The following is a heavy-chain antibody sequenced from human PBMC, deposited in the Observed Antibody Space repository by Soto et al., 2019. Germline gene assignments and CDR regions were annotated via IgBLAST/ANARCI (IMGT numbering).Heavy chain of an antibody. CDR1: GYSFASYW. D-gene: IGHD2-2*01. J-gene: IGHJ4*02. Sequence: GESLKISCKGSGYSFASYWIGWVRQMPGKGLEWMGIIYPGDSDTRYSPSFQGQVTISADKSISTAYLQWNSLKASDTAMYYCARPNCISTSCYSEYWGQGTLVTVSS. V-gene: IGHV5-51*01. CDR3: ARPNCISTSCYSEY. CDR2: IYPGDSDT.